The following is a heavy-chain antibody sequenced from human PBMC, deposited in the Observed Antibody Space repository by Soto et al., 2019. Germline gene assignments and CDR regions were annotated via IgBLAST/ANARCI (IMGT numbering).Heavy chain of an antibody. V-gene: IGHV1-24*01. CDR3: TTVQGGPREGRYCISITCRRSEHFQH. Sequence: ASVKVSCKVSGYTLTDLSMHWVRQAPGKGLEWMGGFDPEDGETMYAQNFKGRVTMTEDTSTDTAYMELSSLRSEDTAVYYCTTVQGGPREGRYCISITCRRSEHFQHWG. CDR1: GYTLTDLS. CDR2: FDPEDGET. D-gene: IGHD2-2*01. J-gene: IGHJ1*01.